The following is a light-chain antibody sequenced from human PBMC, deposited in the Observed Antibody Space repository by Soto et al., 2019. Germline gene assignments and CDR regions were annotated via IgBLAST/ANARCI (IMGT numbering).Light chain of an antibody. J-gene: IGKJ4*01. CDR1: QSVSGSY. CDR2: GAS. Sequence: EIVLAQSLGTLSLSPGESATLSCRASQSVSGSYIAWYQQKPGQAPRLLIYGASIRTSGIPNRFSGSGSGTEFTLTISSLEPEDLAVYYWQQYGSSRSAFGGGTKVEIK. CDR3: QQYGSSRSA. V-gene: IGKV3-20*01.